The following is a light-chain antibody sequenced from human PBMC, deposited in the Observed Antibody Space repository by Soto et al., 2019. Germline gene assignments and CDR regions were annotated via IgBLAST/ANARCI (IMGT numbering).Light chain of an antibody. Sequence: DIQMTQSPSTLSASVGDRVTITCRASQSISNWLAWYQQKPGKAPKLLIYKASSLESGVPSRFSCSESGTEFTLTISSLQPDDFASYYCQQYNIYCTFGQGTKVEI. CDR3: QQYNIYCT. CDR1: QSISNW. J-gene: IGKJ1*01. V-gene: IGKV1-5*03. CDR2: KAS.